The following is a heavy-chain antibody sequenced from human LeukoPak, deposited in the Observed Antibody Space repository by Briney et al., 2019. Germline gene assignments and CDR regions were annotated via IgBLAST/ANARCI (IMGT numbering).Heavy chain of an antibody. D-gene: IGHD4/OR15-4a*01. CDR3: TIDYGFDY. CDR1: GYTFTDYY. CDR2: IKPDSGAA. J-gene: IGHJ4*02. Sequence: ASVKVSCKASGYTFTDYYLYWVRQAPGQGLEWMGWIKPDSGAAVYARKFRGRVTITRDTSITTAYMELSWLTSDDTAVYYCTIDYGFDYWGQGSLVTVSS. V-gene: IGHV1-2*02.